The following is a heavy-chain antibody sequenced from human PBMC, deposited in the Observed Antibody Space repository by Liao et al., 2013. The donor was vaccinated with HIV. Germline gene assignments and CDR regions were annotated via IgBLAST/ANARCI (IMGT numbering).Heavy chain of an antibody. CDR3: ARAGSRRDFWSGYYDYYYYYYMDV. J-gene: IGHJ6*03. D-gene: IGHD3-3*01. Sequence: QVQLQESGPGLVKPSQTLSLTCNVSGGSINSGVYFWTWIRQPAGKGLEWVGHIFATGITNYNPSLKSRLSISLDTSNNRFSLKLTSVTAADTAVYYCARAGSRRDFWSGYYDYYYYYYMDVWGKGTTVTVSS. CDR1: GGSINSGVYF. CDR2: IFATGIT. V-gene: IGHV4-61*02.